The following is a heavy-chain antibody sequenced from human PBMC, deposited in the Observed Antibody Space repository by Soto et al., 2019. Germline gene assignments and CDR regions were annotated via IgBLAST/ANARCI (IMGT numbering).Heavy chain of an antibody. Sequence: SETLSHTCNVSGSSISSSSYYWGWIRQPPGKGLEWIGSIYYSGSTYYNPSLKSRVTISVDTSKNQFSLKLSSVAAADTAVYYCARDLRGYCGADCYPLDVWGQGTTVT. V-gene: IGHV4-39*02. CDR3: ARDLRGYCGADCYPLDV. CDR2: IYYSGST. J-gene: IGHJ6*02. CDR1: GSSISSSSYY. D-gene: IGHD2-21*02.